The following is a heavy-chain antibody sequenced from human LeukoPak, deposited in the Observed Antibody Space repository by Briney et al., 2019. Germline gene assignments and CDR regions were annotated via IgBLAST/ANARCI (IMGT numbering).Heavy chain of an antibody. CDR1: GYTFTGYN. V-gene: IGHV1-2*06. D-gene: IGHD3-10*01. Sequence: GASVKVSCTASGYTFTGYNMHWVRQAPGQGLEWMGQINPNSGGTNYAQKFQGRVTMTRDTSISTAYMELSRLRSDGTAVYYCATGGVRDYYGSGSYYNGGYWGQGTLVTVSS. CDR2: INPNSGGT. J-gene: IGHJ4*02. CDR3: ATGGVRDYYGSGSYYNGGY.